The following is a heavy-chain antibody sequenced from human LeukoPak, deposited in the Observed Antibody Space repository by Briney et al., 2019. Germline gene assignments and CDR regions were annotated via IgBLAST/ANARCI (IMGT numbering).Heavy chain of an antibody. D-gene: IGHD3-10*01. J-gene: IGHJ4*02. V-gene: IGHV4-34*09. CDR1: GGSLYGYS. CDR3: ARDRYYGSGSYDY. CDR2: TNDSGGT. Sequence: SETLSLTCAVYGGSLYGYSWSWIRQPPGKGLEWIGETNDSGGTNYNPSLKSRVTISVDTSKNQFSLKLSSVTAADTAVYYCARDRYYGSGSYDYWGQGTLVTVSS.